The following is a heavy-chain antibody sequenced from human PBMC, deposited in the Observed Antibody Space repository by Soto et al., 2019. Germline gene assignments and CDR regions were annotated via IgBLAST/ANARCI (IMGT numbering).Heavy chain of an antibody. Sequence: QMHLQELGPGLVKPSETLSLTCAVSSDSINNKAWWSWVRQPPGKGLEWIVEINHSGSTNNNPSLKSRVTMSVDKSKNQLSLKLSSVTAADTAVYYFARSFGSYAIAQWGQGTLVTVSS. CDR3: ARSFGSYAIAQ. CDR2: INHSGST. V-gene: IGHV4-4*02. D-gene: IGHD2-21*01. CDR1: SDSINNKAW. J-gene: IGHJ1*01.